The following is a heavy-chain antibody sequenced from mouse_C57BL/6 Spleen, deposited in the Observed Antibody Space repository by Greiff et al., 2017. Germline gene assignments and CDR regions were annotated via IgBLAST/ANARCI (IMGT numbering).Heavy chain of an antibody. J-gene: IGHJ2*01. D-gene: IGHD3-2*02. Sequence: VQLQQSGAELARPGASVKLSCKASGYTFTSYGISWVKQRTGQGLEWIGEIYPRSGNTYYNEKFKGKATLTADKSSSTAYMELRSLTSEDSAVYFCAREGQLRRDFDYWGQGTTLTVSS. CDR2: IYPRSGNT. CDR1: GYTFTSYG. CDR3: AREGQLRRDFDY. V-gene: IGHV1-81*01.